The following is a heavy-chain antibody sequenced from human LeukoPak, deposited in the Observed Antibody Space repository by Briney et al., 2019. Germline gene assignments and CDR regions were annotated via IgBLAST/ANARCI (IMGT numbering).Heavy chain of an antibody. CDR2: INWNGGST. CDR1: GFTFDDYG. Sequence: RPGGSLRLSCAASGFTFDDYGMSWVRQAPGKGLEWVSGINWNGGSTGYADSVKGRFTISRDNAKNSLYLQMNSLRAEDTALYHCARRIAVAGTRWGYYFDYWGQGTLVTVSS. D-gene: IGHD6-19*01. J-gene: IGHJ4*02. CDR3: ARRIAVAGTRWGYYFDY. V-gene: IGHV3-20*01.